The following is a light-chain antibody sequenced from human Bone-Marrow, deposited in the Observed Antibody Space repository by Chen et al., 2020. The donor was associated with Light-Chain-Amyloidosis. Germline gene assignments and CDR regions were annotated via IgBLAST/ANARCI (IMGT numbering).Light chain of an antibody. CDR2: WAS. V-gene: IGKV4-1*01. CDR3: QQYHSIPWP. CDR1: QSVLSSSKNKNF. J-gene: IGKJ1*01. Sequence: DIVMTQSPDSLAVSLGERATINCKSSQSVLSSSKNKNFLIWYQQKPGQPPKLLIYWASTRESGVLERFSGSGSGTDFTLTRSSLQAEDVAVYYCQQYHSIPWPFGQGTKVEIK.